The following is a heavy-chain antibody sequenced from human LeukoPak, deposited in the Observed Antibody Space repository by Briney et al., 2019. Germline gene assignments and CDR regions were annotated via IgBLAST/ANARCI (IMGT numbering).Heavy chain of an antibody. Sequence: SVKVSCKASGYTFTSYGISWVRQAPGQGLEWMGGIIPIFGTANYAQKFQGRVTITADESTSTAYMELSSLRSEDTAVYYCAREWAESSDDAFDIWGQGTMVTVSS. CDR3: AREWAESSDDAFDI. CDR2: IIPIFGTA. CDR1: GYTFTSYG. J-gene: IGHJ3*02. V-gene: IGHV1-69*13. D-gene: IGHD1-14*01.